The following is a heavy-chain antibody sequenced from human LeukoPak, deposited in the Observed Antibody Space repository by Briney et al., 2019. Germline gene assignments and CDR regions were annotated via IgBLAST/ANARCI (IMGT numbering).Heavy chain of an antibody. CDR1: TFTFNTYW. V-gene: IGHV3-33*08. CDR3: ARGLEY. Sequence: GGSLRLSCAASTFTFNTYWMSWVRQAPGKGLEWVAVIWYDGSNKYYADSVKGRFTISRDNSKNTLYLQTNSLRAEDTAVYYCARGLEYWGQGTLVTVSS. CDR2: IWYDGSNK. J-gene: IGHJ4*02.